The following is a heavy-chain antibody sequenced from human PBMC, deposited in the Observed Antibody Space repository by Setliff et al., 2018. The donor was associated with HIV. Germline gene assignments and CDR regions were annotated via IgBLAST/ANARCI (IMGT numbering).Heavy chain of an antibody. J-gene: IGHJ6*03. V-gene: IGHV1-3*01. CDR3: ARGEDCSSSSCYYYMDV. Sequence: ASVKVSCKASGYTFTSHAMNWLRQAPGQRLEWMGWINAGNGNTKCSQMFQGRVTITRDTSASTTYLELSSLRSEDTAVYYCARGEDCSSSSCYYYMDVWGTGTTVTVSS. CDR2: INAGNGNT. CDR1: GYTFTSHA. D-gene: IGHD2-2*01.